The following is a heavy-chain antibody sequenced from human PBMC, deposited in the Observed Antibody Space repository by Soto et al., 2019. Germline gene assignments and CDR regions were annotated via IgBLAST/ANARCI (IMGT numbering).Heavy chain of an antibody. V-gene: IGHV1-69*13. CDR2: IIPIFGTA. CDR1: GCPLSSYA. J-gene: IGHJ5*02. CDR3: ATRAPYYYDSSGSLFDP. Sequence: SVKVSYTASGCPLSSYAISCVRQAPGQGLEWTGGIIPIFGTANYAQKFQGRVTITADESTSTAYMELRSLRSEDTAVYYCATRAPYYYDSSGSLFDPWGQGTMVTVSS. D-gene: IGHD3-22*01.